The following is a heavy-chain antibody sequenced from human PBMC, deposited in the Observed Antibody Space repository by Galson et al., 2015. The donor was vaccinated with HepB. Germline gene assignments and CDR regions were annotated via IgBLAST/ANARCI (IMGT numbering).Heavy chain of an antibody. V-gene: IGHV1-18*04. Sequence: QSGAEVKKPGESLRISCKGSGYSFTSYWISWVRQAPGQGLEWMGWISAYNGNTNYAQKLQGRVTMTTDTSTSTAYMELRSLRSDDTAVYYCARDSYPTFGETFPNWFDPWGQGTLVTVSS. D-gene: IGHD3-10*02. CDR2: ISAYNGNT. CDR3: ARDSYPTFGETFPNWFDP. CDR1: GYSFTSYW. J-gene: IGHJ5*02.